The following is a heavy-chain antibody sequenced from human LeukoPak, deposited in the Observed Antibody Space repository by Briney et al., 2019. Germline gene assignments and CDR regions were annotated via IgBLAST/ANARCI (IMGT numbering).Heavy chain of an antibody. J-gene: IGHJ4*02. D-gene: IGHD2-15*01. CDR2: ISGSTDTT. V-gene: IGHV3-23*01. Sequence: GGSLRLSCAASGFTFSSYAMTWVRQAPGKGLEWVSSISGSTDTTYYADSVKGRFTVSRDNSKNTVFVQMNSLRAEDTAIYYCATAPRHCRGDTCFRYYFAFWGQGTLVTVSS. CDR1: GFTFSSYA. CDR3: ATAPRHCRGDTCFRYYFAF.